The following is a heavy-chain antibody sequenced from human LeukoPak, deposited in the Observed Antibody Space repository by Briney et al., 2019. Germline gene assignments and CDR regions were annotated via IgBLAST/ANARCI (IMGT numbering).Heavy chain of an antibody. J-gene: IGHJ4*02. D-gene: IGHD6-13*01. Sequence: GGSQRLSCAASGFTFSSCGMHWVRQAPGKGLEWVSYISSSGSTIYYADSVKGRFTISRDNAKNSLYMQVNSLRAEDTAVYYCARGGYSSSWYHDSWGQGTLVTVSS. CDR1: GFTFSSCG. CDR3: ARGGYSSSWYHDS. V-gene: IGHV3-48*04. CDR2: ISSSGSTI.